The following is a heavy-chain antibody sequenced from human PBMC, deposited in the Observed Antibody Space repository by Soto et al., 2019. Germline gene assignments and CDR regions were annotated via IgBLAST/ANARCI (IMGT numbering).Heavy chain of an antibody. CDR1: GYTFTGYY. CDR3: ATSLIYYDSSGYYFEDYYSGMAA. V-gene: IGHV1-2*02. D-gene: IGHD3-22*01. J-gene: IGHJ6*02. Sequence: GASVKVSCQASGYTFTGYYIHWVRQAPGQGLEWMGWINPNSGGTNYAQKFQGRVTMTRDTSISTAYMELSRLRSDDTAVYYCATSLIYYDSSGYYFEDYYSGMAAWGQGTRVTVS. CDR2: INPNSGGT.